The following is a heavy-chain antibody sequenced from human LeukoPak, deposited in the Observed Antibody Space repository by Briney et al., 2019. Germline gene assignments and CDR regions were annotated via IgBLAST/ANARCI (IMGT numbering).Heavy chain of an antibody. CDR1: GFTFSNAW. D-gene: IGHD6-25*01. J-gene: IGHJ4*02. CDR3: TSTLAA. CDR2: IKRKTDGGTT. Sequence: GGSLRLSCAASGFTFSNAWMTWVRQAPGKGLEWVGRIKRKTDGGTTDYAAPVKGRFTISRDDSKNTLYLQMNSLKTEDTAVYYCTSTLAAWGQGTLVTVSS. V-gene: IGHV3-15*01.